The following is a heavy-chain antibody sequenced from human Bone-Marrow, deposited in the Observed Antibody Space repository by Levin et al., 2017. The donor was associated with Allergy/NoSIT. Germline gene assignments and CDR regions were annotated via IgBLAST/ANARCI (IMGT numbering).Heavy chain of an antibody. Sequence: PSQTLSLTCTVSGGSISTYYWSWIRQPPGKGLEWIGYVYYSGSTNYNPSLKSRVTMSVDTSKNHFSLKLSSVTAADTALYYCARHAGPIHLWLMDYWGQGTLVTVSS. CDR1: GGSISTYY. V-gene: IGHV4-59*08. CDR2: VYYSGST. D-gene: IGHD5-18*01. CDR3: ARHAGPIHLWLMDY. J-gene: IGHJ4*02.